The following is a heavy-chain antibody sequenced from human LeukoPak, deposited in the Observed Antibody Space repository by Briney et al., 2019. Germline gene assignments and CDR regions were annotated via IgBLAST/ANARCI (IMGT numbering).Heavy chain of an antibody. CDR2: IWYDGSNK. Sequence: GGSLRLSCAASGFTFSSYGMHWVRQAPGKGLEWVAVIWYDGSNKYHADSVKGRFTISRDNSKNTLYLQMDSLRAEDTAVYYCAREDWNYGSFDYWGQGTLVTVSS. CDR3: AREDWNYGSFDY. CDR1: GFTFSSYG. J-gene: IGHJ4*02. D-gene: IGHD1-7*01. V-gene: IGHV3-33*01.